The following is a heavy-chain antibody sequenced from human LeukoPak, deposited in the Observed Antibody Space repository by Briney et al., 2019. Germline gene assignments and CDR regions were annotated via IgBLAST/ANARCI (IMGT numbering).Heavy chain of an antibody. CDR1: GFTFSSYE. CDR3: ARDLGDTTMVFDY. CDR2: ISSSGRTI. J-gene: IGHJ4*02. V-gene: IGHV3-48*03. Sequence: GGSLRLSCAASGFTFSSYEMNWVRQAPGKGLEWVSYISSSGRTIYYADSVKGRFTISRDNAENSLYLQMNSLRAEDTAVYYCARDLGDTTMVFDYWGRGILVTVSS. D-gene: IGHD5-18*01.